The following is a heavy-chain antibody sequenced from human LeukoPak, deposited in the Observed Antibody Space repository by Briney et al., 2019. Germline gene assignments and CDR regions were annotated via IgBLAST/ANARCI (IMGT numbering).Heavy chain of an antibody. CDR3: ARGNGEYAYGYYFDY. D-gene: IGHD5-18*01. CDR2: MHYSGSA. V-gene: IGHV4-59*01. J-gene: IGHJ4*02. CDR1: GGSISLYN. Sequence: SETLSLTCTVSGGSISLYNWGWIRQPPGKGLEFIGFMHYSGSANYHPSLKSRVSISLDTSKNQFSPNLSSVTAADTAMYFCARGNGEYAYGYYFDYWGQGSLVTVSS.